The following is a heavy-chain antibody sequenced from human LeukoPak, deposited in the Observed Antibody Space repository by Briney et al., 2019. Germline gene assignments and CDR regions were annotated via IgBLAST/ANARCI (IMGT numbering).Heavy chain of an antibody. J-gene: IGHJ4*02. Sequence: QPGGSLRLSCAASGFTFSSYAMHWVRQAPGKGQEYVSAISSNGGSTYYANSVKGRFTISRDNSKNTLYLQMGSLRAEDMAVYYCARDRGQLGPFDYWGQGTLVTVSS. D-gene: IGHD6-6*01. V-gene: IGHV3-64*01. CDR3: ARDRGQLGPFDY. CDR2: ISSNGGST. CDR1: GFTFSSYA.